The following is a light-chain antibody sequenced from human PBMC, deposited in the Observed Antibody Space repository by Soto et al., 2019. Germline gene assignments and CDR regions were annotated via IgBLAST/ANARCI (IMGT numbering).Light chain of an antibody. V-gene: IGKV3-15*01. CDR2: DAS. CDR3: QHSNDWTPT. Sequence: SVMTQSPVTLSVSPGERVTISCRASQAISNNLAWYQQKPGQAPRLLIFDASTRATGIPAMFSGGGSGTDFTLTISSQPNEYFAVYYYQHSNDWTPTFGHGTRV. CDR1: QAISNN. J-gene: IGKJ1*01.